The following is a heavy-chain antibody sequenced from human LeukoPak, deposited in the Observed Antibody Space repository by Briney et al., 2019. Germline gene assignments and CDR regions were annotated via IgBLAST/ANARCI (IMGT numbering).Heavy chain of an antibody. Sequence: QTSETLSLTCTVSDGSISSSSYYWGWIRQPPGKGLEWIGSIYYSGSTYYSPSLKSRVAISVDTSKNQFSLKLTSVTAADTAVYYCARHGGVVRGEGSDAFDIWGQGTMVTVSS. J-gene: IGHJ3*02. V-gene: IGHV4-39*01. CDR1: DGSISSSSYY. D-gene: IGHD3-10*01. CDR3: ARHGGVVRGEGSDAFDI. CDR2: IYYSGST.